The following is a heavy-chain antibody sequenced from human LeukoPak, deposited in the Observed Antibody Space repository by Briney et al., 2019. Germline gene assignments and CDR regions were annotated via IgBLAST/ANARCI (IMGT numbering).Heavy chain of an antibody. D-gene: IGHD3-3*01. CDR3: ARDEDWSGYYGAFDI. Sequence: PGGSLRLSCAASGFTFSIYWMHWLRQAPGKGLVWVSRINSDGSSTSYADSVEGRFTISRDNAKNTLYLQMNSLRAEDTAVYYCARDEDWSGYYGAFDIWGQGTMVTVSS. CDR1: GFTFSIYW. J-gene: IGHJ3*02. CDR2: INSDGSST. V-gene: IGHV3-74*01.